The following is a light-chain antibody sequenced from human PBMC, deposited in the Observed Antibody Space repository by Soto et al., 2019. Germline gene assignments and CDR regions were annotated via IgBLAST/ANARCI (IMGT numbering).Light chain of an antibody. V-gene: IGKV1-5*03. Sequence: DIQMTQSPSSVSASVGYRVTITGRASQGISSWLAWYQQKPGKVPKVLIYKASTLESGAPSRFSGSGSGTEFTLTISSLQPDDFATYYCQQYYTSWTFGQGTKVDI. CDR1: QGISSW. CDR3: QQYYTSWT. J-gene: IGKJ1*01. CDR2: KAS.